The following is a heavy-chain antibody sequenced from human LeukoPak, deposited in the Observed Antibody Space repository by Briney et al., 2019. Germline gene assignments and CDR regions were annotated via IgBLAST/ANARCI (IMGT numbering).Heavy chain of an antibody. CDR1: GDSISSGDYY. D-gene: IGHD3-22*01. J-gene: IGHJ4*02. Sequence: SETLSLTCIVSGDSISSGDYYWIWLRQSPGKGLEGLAYIYYSGSTYYNPSLKSRITMSVDVSKNQFSLELSSVTAADTAVYYCARVTGDSSGYYYFDYWGQGALVAVSP. V-gene: IGHV4-30-4*08. CDR2: IYYSGST. CDR3: ARVTGDSSGYYYFDY.